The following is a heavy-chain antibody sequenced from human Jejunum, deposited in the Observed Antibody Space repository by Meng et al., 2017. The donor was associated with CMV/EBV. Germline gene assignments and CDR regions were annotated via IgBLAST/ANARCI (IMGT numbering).Heavy chain of an antibody. CDR1: GASFMYYY. CDR3: ARDRGGLGKYFDY. V-gene: IGHV4-59*01. J-gene: IGHJ4*02. D-gene: IGHD3-10*01. Sequence: VSGASFMYYYWSWIRQSPEKRLEWIGYVSYSGTSYYNPSLKSRVTVSLDMSKSQFSLTLTSVTAADTAVYFCARDRGGLGKYFDYWGQGSLVTVSS. CDR2: VSYSGTS.